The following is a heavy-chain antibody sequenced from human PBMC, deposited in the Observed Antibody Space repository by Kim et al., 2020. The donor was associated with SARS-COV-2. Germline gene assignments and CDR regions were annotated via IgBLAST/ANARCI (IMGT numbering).Heavy chain of an antibody. D-gene: IGHD3-10*01. CDR2: IWYDGSNK. V-gene: IGHV3-33*01. J-gene: IGHJ4*02. CDR1: GFTFSSYG. Sequence: WGSLRLSCAASGFTFSSYGMHWVRQAPGKGLEWVAVIWYDGSNKYYADSVKGRFTISRDNSKNTLYLQMNSLRAEDTAMYYCARDGGALWSTFDYWGQGTLVTVSS. CDR3: ARDGGALWSTFDY.